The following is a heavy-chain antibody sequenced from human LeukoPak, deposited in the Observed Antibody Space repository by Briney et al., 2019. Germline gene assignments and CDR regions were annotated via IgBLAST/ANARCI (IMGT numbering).Heavy chain of an antibody. J-gene: IGHJ4*02. CDR1: GFTFSSYA. V-gene: IGHV3-23*01. D-gene: IGHD3-16*01. CDR3: AKVFRSHFLGGKRAYYFDY. CDR2: ISGSGGST. Sequence: GSLRLSCAASGFTFSSYAMSWVRQAPGKGLEWVSAISGSGGSTYYADSVKGRFTISRDNSKNTLYLQMNSLRAEDTAVYYCAKVFRSHFLGGKRAYYFDYWGQGTLVTVSS.